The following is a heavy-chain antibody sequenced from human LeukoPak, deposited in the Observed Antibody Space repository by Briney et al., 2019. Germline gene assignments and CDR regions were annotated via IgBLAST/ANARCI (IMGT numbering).Heavy chain of an antibody. V-gene: IGHV3-23*01. CDR3: ARDFGGYCSSTNCYLGHLDY. Sequence: GGSLRLSCAASGFTFSTYAMSWVRQAPGKGLEWVSAIGGRAAGTYYADSVKGRFTISRDNAKNSLYLQMNSLRAEDTAVYYCARDFGGYCSSTNCYLGHLDYWGQGTLVTVSS. D-gene: IGHD2-2*01. J-gene: IGHJ4*02. CDR1: GFTFSTYA. CDR2: IGGRAAGT.